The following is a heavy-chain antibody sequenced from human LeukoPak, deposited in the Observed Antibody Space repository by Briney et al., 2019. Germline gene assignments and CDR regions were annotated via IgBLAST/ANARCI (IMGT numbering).Heavy chain of an antibody. CDR2: INSDGSGT. CDR1: GFTFSSYW. D-gene: IGHD3-22*01. CDR3: ARTAYDSSAYYDY. Sequence: GGSLRLSCAASGFTFSSYWTHWVRQAPGKGLVWVSRINSDGSGTTYADSVKGRFTISRDNAKNTLYLQMNSLRAEDTAVYYCARTAYDSSAYYDYWGQGILVTVSS. V-gene: IGHV3-74*01. J-gene: IGHJ4*02.